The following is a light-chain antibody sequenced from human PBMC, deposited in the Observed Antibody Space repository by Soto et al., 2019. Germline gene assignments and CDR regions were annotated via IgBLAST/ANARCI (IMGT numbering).Light chain of an antibody. Sequence: QSALTQPPSVSGAPGQRVTISCTGSSSNIGAGYDVHWYQQLPGTAPKLLIYGNSNRPSGVPDRFSGSKSGTSASLAIIGLQAEDEADYYCQSYDSSLSGSVFGGGTQLTVL. V-gene: IGLV1-40*01. J-gene: IGLJ2*01. CDR2: GNS. CDR1: SSNIGAGYD. CDR3: QSYDSSLSGSV.